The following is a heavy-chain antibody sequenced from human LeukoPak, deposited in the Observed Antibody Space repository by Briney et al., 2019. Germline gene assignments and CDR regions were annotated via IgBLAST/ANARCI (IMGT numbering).Heavy chain of an antibody. CDR3: AREGAITMVRGVIMAFGLMDGMDV. V-gene: IGHV4-30-4*01. CDR1: GGSISSGDYY. D-gene: IGHD3-10*01. Sequence: SETLSLTCTVSGGSISSGDYYWSWIRQPPGKGLEWIGYIYYSGSTYYNPSLKSRVTISVDTSKNQFSLKLSSVTAADTAVYYCAREGAITMVRGVIMAFGLMDGMDVWGQGTTVTVSS. CDR2: IYYSGST. J-gene: IGHJ6*02.